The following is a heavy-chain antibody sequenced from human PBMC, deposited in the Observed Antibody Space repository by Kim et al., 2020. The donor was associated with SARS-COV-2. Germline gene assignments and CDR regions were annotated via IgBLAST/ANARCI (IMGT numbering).Heavy chain of an antibody. D-gene: IGHD5-18*01. Sequence: RYSPSFQDQVTISADKPISTAYLQWSSLKASDTAMYYCARQSEIQQPPDYWGQGTLVTVSS. J-gene: IGHJ4*02. CDR3: ARQSEIQQPPDY. V-gene: IGHV5-51*01.